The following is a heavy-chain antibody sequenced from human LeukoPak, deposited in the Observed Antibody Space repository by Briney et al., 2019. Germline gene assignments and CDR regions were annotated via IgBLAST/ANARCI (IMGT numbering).Heavy chain of an antibody. V-gene: IGHV1-2*02. CDR1: GYTFTGYY. J-gene: IGHJ5*02. CDR2: IYPKTGGT. CDR3: AGPWDQVGFDP. D-gene: IGHD1-26*01. Sequence: ASVKVSCKASGYTFTGYYLHWVRQAPGQGLEWMGWIYPKTGGTSYAQKFQDRVTMTRDTSISTAYMELIGLRSDDTAVYYCAGPWDQVGFDPWGQGTLVSVSS.